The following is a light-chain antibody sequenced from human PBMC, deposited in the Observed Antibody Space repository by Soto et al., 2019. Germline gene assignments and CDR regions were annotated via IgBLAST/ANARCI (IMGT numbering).Light chain of an antibody. J-gene: IGKJ1*01. CDR3: HQSFSTLGWT. CDR1: QTIMTD. V-gene: IGKV1-39*01. CDR2: AAS. Sequence: IQMTQSPSSLSASVGDEVTMTCRAIQTIMTDLNWYPLKPGKPPRLLIYAASSLQSGVPSRFSGSGSGTDFTLTISSLQPEDFATYSCHQSFSTLGWTFGQVTNVDIK.